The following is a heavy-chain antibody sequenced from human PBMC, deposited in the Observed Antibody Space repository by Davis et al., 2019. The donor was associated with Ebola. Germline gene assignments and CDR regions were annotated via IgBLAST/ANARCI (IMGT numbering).Heavy chain of an antibody. J-gene: IGHJ4*02. CDR3: ARSITIFGVVIGFDY. D-gene: IGHD3-3*01. CDR2: IIPILGIA. V-gene: IGHV1-69*04. CDR1: GGTFSSYA. Sequence: AASVKVSCKASGGTFSSYAISWVRQAPGQGLEWMGRIIPILGIANYAQKLQGRVTMTTDTSTSTAYMELRSLRSDDTAVYYCARSITIFGVVIGFDYWGQGTLVTVSS.